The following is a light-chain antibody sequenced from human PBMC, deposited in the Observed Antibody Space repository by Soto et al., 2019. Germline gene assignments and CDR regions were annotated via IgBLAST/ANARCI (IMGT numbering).Light chain of an antibody. CDR3: QQYDTSPPLYT. Sequence: EVVLTQSPGTLSLSPGERATLSCRASQTVDSTYLAWYQQKPGQAPRLLIYRASSRAAGVPDRFSGSGSGTDFTLTISQLDPEDFAVYYCQQYDTSPPLYTFGQGPKLEIK. CDR2: RAS. CDR1: QTVDSTY. J-gene: IGKJ2*01. V-gene: IGKV3-20*01.